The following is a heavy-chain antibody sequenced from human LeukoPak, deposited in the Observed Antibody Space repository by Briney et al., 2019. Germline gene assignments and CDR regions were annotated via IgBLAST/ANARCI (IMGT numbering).Heavy chain of an antibody. D-gene: IGHD5-18*01. CDR2: INHSGST. V-gene: IGHV4-34*01. CDR1: GGSFSSYY. Sequence: SETLSLTCAVYGGSFSSYYWSWIRQPPGKGLEWIGEINHSGSTNYNPSLKSRVTISVDTSKNQFSLKLSSVTAADTAVYYCARGGGIQLWFVWFDPWGQGTLVTVSS. CDR3: ARGGGIQLWFVWFDP. J-gene: IGHJ5*02.